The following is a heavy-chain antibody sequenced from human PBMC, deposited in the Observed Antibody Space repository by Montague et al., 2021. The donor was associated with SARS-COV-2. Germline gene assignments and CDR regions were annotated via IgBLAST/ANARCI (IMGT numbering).Heavy chain of an antibody. Sequence: SLRLSCAASGFTFGGHAKSWFRQAPGKGLEWVAFIRGIPYGGTTEYAASVKGRFIISRDNSKSIAYLEMNSLKTEDTAVYYCTKDPDAYNWGQGTLVTVSS. CDR1: GFTFGGHA. D-gene: IGHD5-24*01. CDR2: IRGIPYGGTT. CDR3: TKDPDAYN. J-gene: IGHJ4*02. V-gene: IGHV3-49*03.